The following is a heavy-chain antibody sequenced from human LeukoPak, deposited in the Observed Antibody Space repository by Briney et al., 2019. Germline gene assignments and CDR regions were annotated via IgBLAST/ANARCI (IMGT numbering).Heavy chain of an antibody. CDR3: ASTGGWGYTAMND. CDR1: VYTFTSYG. D-gene: IGHD5-18*01. Sequence: ASVNVSCMASVYTFTSYGISGVRQAPGKGLEWMGWISAYNGNTNYAQKLQGRVTMTTNTSTSTAYMELRSLRSDDTAVYCCASTGGWGYTAMNDWGQGTLVTVSS. V-gene: IGHV1-18*01. J-gene: IGHJ4*02. CDR2: ISAYNGNT.